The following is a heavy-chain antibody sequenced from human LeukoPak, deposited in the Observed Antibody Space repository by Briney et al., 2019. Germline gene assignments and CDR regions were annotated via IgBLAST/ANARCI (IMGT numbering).Heavy chain of an antibody. CDR1: GFTFSSYE. D-gene: IGHD2-15*01. CDR2: IGSSGSTI. J-gene: IGHJ4*02. CDR3: ARGQRVAAYFDY. Sequence: GGSLRLSCAASGFTFSSYEMNWVRQAPGKGLEWVSYIGSSGSTIYYADSVKGRFTISRDSAKNSLYLQMNSLRAEDTAVYYCARGQRVAAYFDYWGQGTLVTVSS. V-gene: IGHV3-48*03.